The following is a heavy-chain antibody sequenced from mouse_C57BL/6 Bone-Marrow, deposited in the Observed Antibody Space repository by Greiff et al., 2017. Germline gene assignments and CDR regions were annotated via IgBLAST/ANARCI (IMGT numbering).Heavy chain of an antibody. CDR2: IYPGSGST. J-gene: IGHJ2*01. D-gene: IGHD2-1*01. V-gene: IGHV1-55*01. Sequence: QVQLKQPGAELVKPGASVKMSCKASGYTFTSYWITWVKQRPGQGLEWIGDIYPGSGSTNYNEKFKSKATLTVDTSSSTAYMQLSSLTSEDSAVYYCARRGAYGNFFDYWGQGTTLTVSS. CDR3: ARRGAYGNFFDY. CDR1: GYTFTSYW.